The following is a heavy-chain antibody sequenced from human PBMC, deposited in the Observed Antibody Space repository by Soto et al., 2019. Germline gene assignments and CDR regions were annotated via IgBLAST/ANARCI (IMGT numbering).Heavy chain of an antibody. V-gene: IGHV1-58*01. CDR3: AADRRGQFDI. D-gene: IGHD3-16*01. CDR1: GFAFTSSA. Sequence: GASVKVSCKASGFAFTSSAEQWVRQARGQRLEWIGWIVVGSGNTNYAQKFQERVTITRDMSTSTAYMELSSLRSEDTAVYYCAADRRGQFDIWGQGTMVTVSS. J-gene: IGHJ3*02. CDR2: IVVGSGNT.